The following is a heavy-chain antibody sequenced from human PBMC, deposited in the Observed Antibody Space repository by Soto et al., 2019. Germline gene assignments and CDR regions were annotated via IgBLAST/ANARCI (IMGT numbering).Heavy chain of an antibody. CDR1: GGSISSGDYY. D-gene: IGHD3-3*01. Sequence: PSETLSLTCTVSGGSISSGDYYWSWIRQPPGKGLEWIGYIYYSGSTYYNPSLKSRVTISVDTSKNQFSLKLSSVTAADTAVYCCARVTKYYDFWSGPEYWGQGTLVTVSS. CDR2: IYYSGST. J-gene: IGHJ4*02. CDR3: ARVTKYYDFWSGPEY. V-gene: IGHV4-30-4*01.